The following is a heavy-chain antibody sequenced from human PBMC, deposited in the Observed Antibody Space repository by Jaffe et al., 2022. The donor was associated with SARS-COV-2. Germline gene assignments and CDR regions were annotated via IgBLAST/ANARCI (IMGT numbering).Heavy chain of an antibody. CDR2: ISSSSSYI. D-gene: IGHD3-16*01. CDR3: ARDLPTRLGEFPDAFDI. Sequence: EVQLVESGGGLVKPGGSLRLSCAASGFTFSSYSMNWVRQAPGKGLEWVSSISSSSSYIYYADSVKGRFTISRDNAKNSLYLQMNSLRAEDTAVYYCARDLPTRLGEFPDAFDIWGQGTMVTVSS. V-gene: IGHV3-21*01. CDR1: GFTFSSYS. J-gene: IGHJ3*02.